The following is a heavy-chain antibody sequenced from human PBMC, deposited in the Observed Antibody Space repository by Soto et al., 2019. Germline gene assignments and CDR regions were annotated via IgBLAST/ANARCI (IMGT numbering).Heavy chain of an antibody. Sequence: VQLLESGGGLVQPGGSLRLSCAASGFTFSSYAMSWVRQAPGRGLEWVSGISGSGGGTYYADSVKGRFTISRDNSKNTLYLQMNSLRAEDTALYYCARDIVVVVAATPDYWGQGTLVTVSS. CDR3: ARDIVVVVAATPDY. CDR1: GFTFSSYA. CDR2: ISGSGGGT. V-gene: IGHV3-23*01. J-gene: IGHJ4*02. D-gene: IGHD2-15*01.